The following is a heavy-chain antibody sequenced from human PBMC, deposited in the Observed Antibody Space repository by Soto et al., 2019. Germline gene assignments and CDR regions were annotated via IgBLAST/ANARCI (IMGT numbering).Heavy chain of an antibody. CDR2: IGDSGHTT. CDR1: GFTFSTYA. Sequence: VQLLESGGGLVQPGGSLRLSCAASGFTFSTYAMSWVRQAPGKGLEWVSAIGDSGHTTYYADSVKGRFTISRDNSKNTLYLQLTSLRPEDTAVYYCAKRPKNAPGYFASWGQGPLVPVSS. CDR3: AKRPKNAPGYFAS. V-gene: IGHV3-23*01. J-gene: IGHJ4*02.